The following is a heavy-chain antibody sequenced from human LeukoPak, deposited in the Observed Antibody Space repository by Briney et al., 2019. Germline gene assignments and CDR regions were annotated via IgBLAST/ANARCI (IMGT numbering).Heavy chain of an antibody. CDR2: ISSSSSYI. CDR1: GFTFSSYS. CDR3: AREAVAVAALDY. V-gene: IGHV3-21*01. D-gene: IGHD6-19*01. Sequence: GGSLRLSCAASGFTFSSYSMNWVRQAPGKGLEWVSSISSSSSYIYYADSVKGRFTISRDNAENSLYLQMNSLRAEDTAVYYCAREAVAVAALDYWGQGTLVTVSP. J-gene: IGHJ4*02.